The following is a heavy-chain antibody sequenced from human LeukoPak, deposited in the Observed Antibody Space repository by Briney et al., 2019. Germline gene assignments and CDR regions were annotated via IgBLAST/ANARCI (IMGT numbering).Heavy chain of an antibody. CDR3: ARAQRGKYDSSGYGVFDY. CDR2: IYYSGST. CDR1: GFTFSSYN. D-gene: IGHD3-22*01. J-gene: IGHJ4*02. Sequence: GSLRLSCAASGFTFSSYNMIWVRQPPGKGLEWIGSIYYSGSTYYNPSLKSRVTISVDTSKNQFSLRLSSVTAADTAVYYCARAQRGKYDSSGYGVFDYWGQGTLVTVSS. V-gene: IGHV4-39*01.